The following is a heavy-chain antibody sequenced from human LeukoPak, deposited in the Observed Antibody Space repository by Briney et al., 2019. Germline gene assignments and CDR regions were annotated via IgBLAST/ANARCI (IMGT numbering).Heavy chain of an antibody. Sequence: ASVKVSCKASVGTFISYAISWVRQAPGQGLEWMGRIIPIFGTAKYAQRFQGRVTLTTDKHTRTAYIELSRLRAQETDVYYCARDARYGYSYGYEFDPWGQGTLVTVSS. CDR2: IIPIFGTA. V-gene: IGHV1-69*05. D-gene: IGHD5-18*01. J-gene: IGHJ5*02. CDR3: ARDARYGYSYGYEFDP. CDR1: VGTFISYA.